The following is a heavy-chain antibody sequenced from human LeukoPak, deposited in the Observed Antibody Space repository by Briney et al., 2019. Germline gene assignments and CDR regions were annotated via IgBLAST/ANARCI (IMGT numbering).Heavy chain of an antibody. V-gene: IGHV4-59*12. Sequence: SETLSLTCTVSGGSISSCYWSWIRQPPGKGLEWIGYIYHSGSTYYNPSLKSRVTISVDRSKNQFSLKLSSVTAADTAVYYCARGQVEGYYDSSGSFDYWGQGTLVTVSS. CDR1: GGSISSCY. CDR2: IYHSGST. CDR3: ARGQVEGYYDSSGSFDY. D-gene: IGHD3-22*01. J-gene: IGHJ4*02.